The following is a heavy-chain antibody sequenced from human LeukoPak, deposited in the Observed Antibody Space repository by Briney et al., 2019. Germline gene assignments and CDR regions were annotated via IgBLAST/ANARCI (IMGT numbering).Heavy chain of an antibody. CDR1: GFTFSSYG. Sequence: PGGSLRLSWAASGFTFSSYGMHWIRQARGKGLEWVAVIWYDGSNKYYADSVKGRFTISRDNSKNTLYLQMNSLRAEDTAVYYCAKDRGGGGSCIDYWGQGTLVTVSS. J-gene: IGHJ4*02. D-gene: IGHD2-15*01. CDR2: IWYDGSNK. V-gene: IGHV3-33*06. CDR3: AKDRGGGGSCIDY.